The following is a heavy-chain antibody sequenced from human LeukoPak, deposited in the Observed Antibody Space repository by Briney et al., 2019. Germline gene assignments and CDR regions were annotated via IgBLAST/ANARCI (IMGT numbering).Heavy chain of an antibody. CDR3: AVSSWYNWFDP. CDR2: IYYSGSA. CDR1: GGSISSYY. Sequence: SETLSLTCTVSGGSISSYYWSWIRQPPGKGLEWIGYIYYSGSANYNPSLKSRVTISVDTSKNQISLKLSSVTAADTAVYYCAVSSWYNWFDPWGQGTLVTVSS. V-gene: IGHV4-59*01. J-gene: IGHJ5*02. D-gene: IGHD6-13*01.